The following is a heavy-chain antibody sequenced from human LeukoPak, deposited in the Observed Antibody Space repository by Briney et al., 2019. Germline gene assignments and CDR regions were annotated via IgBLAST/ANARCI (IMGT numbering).Heavy chain of an antibody. J-gene: IGHJ4*02. D-gene: IGHD3-10*01. CDR1: GFTFDDYA. Sequence: PGGSLRLSCAASGFTFDDYAMHWVRQAPGKGLEWVSGISWNSGTIGYADSVKGRVTISRDSAKNSLYLQMNSLRAEDTALYYCAKVGGSGRPLDYWGQGTLVTVSS. CDR3: AKVGGSGRPLDY. V-gene: IGHV3-9*01. CDR2: ISWNSGTI.